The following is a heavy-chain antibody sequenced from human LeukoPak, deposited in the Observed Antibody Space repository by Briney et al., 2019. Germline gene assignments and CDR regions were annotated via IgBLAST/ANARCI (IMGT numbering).Heavy chain of an antibody. CDR3: ARETYYYDSSYYPALYYFDY. J-gene: IGHJ4*02. D-gene: IGHD3-22*01. CDR2: IYYTGSSGNT. CDR1: GDSITGYY. V-gene: IGHV4-59*01. Sequence: PSETLSLTCTGSGDSITGYYWSWIRQPPGKGLEWIGYIYYTGSSGNTNYNPSLKSRVTISVDTSKNQFSLKLSSVTAADTAVYYCARETYYYDSSYYPALYYFDYWGQGTLVTVSS.